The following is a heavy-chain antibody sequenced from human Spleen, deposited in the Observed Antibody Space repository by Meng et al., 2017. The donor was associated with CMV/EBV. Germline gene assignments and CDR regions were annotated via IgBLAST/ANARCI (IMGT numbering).Heavy chain of an antibody. CDR2: IYHSGST. V-gene: IGHV4-38-2*02. Sequence: GSLRLSCTVSGYSISSGYFWAWIRQPPGKGLEWIGSIYHSGSTYYNPSLKSRVTISVDTSKNQFSLKLSSVTAADTAVYYCASQSSIAVAGGGDINYYYYGMDVWGQGTTVTVSS. D-gene: IGHD6-19*01. CDR1: GYSISSGYF. J-gene: IGHJ6*02. CDR3: ASQSSIAVAGGGDINYYYYGMDV.